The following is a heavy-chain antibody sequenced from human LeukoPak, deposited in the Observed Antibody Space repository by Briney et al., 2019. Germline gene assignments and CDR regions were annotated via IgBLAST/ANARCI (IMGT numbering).Heavy chain of an antibody. CDR2: IYYSGST. CDR1: GGSISSYY. CDR3: ARDRAMVRGVNYYYGMDV. J-gene: IGHJ6*02. Sequence: SETLSLTCTVSGGSISSYYWSWIRQPPGKGLEWIGYIYYSGSTNYNPSLKGRVTISVDTSKNQFSLKLSSVTAADTAVYYCARDRAMVRGVNYYYGMDVWGQGTTVTVSS. V-gene: IGHV4-59*01. D-gene: IGHD3-10*01.